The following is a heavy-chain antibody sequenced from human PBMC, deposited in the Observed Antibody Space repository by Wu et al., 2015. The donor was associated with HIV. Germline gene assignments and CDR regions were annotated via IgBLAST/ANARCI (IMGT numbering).Heavy chain of an antibody. V-gene: IGHV1-2*02. D-gene: IGHD2-2*01. CDR2: VNPNSGGT. CDR3: ARALGYCSSSSCYPTPLYFDY. CDR1: GYTFTGYY. Sequence: QVQLVQSGAEVKKPGASVKVSCKASGYTFTGYYIHWVRQAPGQGLEWMGWVNPNSGGTKYAQKFQGRVTVTRDTSISTVYMELSRLRSDDTAVYYCARALGYCSSSSCYPTPLYFDYWGQGTLVTVSS. J-gene: IGHJ4*02.